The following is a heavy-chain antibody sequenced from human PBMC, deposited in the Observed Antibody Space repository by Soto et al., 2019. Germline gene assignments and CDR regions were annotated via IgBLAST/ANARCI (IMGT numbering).Heavy chain of an antibody. CDR2: INPYGDTT. Sequence: QLLESGGGQIQPRGSLRLSCAASGFTFSSYVMSWVRQAPGKGLQWVSTINPYGDTTYYADSVKGRVTISRDNSKNTLSLQMNSLTAEDTAVYYCVNCNNDLWGQGTLVTVSS. CDR1: GFTFSSYV. CDR3: VNCNNDL. D-gene: IGHD1-1*01. V-gene: IGHV3-23*01. J-gene: IGHJ4*02.